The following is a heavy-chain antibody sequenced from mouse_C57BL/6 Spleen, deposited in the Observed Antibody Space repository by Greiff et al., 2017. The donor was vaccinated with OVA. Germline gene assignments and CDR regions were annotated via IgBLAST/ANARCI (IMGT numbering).Heavy chain of an antibody. CDR1: GYAFSSYW. CDR3: ARSSYGSSYFDY. Sequence: QVQLQQSGAELVKPGASVKISCKASGYAFSSYWMNWVKQWPGKGLEWIGQIYPGDGDTNYNGKFKGKATLTADKSSSTAYMQLSSLTSEDSAVYFCARSSYGSSYFDYWGQGTTLTVSS. CDR2: IYPGDGDT. J-gene: IGHJ2*01. D-gene: IGHD1-1*01. V-gene: IGHV1-80*01.